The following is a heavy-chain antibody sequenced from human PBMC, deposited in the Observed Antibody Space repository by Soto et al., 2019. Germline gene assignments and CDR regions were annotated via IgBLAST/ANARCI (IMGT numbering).Heavy chain of an antibody. CDR1: GFTFSSYA. D-gene: IGHD5-12*01. CDR2: ISYDGSNK. J-gene: IGHJ6*02. Sequence: GGSLRLSCAASGFTFSSYAMHWVRQAPGKGLEWVAVISYDGSNKYYADSVKGRFTISRDNSKNTLYLQMNSLRAEDTAVYYCARDMATIHYYYYYYGMDVWRQGTTVTVSS. CDR3: ARDMATIHYYYYYYGMDV. V-gene: IGHV3-30-3*01.